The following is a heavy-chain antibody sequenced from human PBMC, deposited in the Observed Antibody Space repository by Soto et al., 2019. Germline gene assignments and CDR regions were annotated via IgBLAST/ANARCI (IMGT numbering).Heavy chain of an antibody. CDR3: ARGDTSFDI. V-gene: IGHV1-69*02. CDR1: GGTLTSYT. J-gene: IGHJ2*01. Sequence: QVQLVQSGPEVKKPGSSVKVSCTASGGTLTSYTINWVRQAPGQGLEWMGRIIPLVEMANYAQKFQGRITITANTSTSAPYMELSSLRSEETAVYYCARGDTSFDIWGRGTLITVSS. CDR2: IIPLVEMA. D-gene: IGHD3-10*01.